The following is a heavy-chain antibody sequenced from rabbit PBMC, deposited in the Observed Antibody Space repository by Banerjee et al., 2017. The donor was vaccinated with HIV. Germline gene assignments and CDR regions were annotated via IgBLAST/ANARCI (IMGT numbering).Heavy chain of an antibody. Sequence: QEQLEESGGDLVKPEGSLTLTCKASGFDLSSSYWICWVRQAPGKGLQLIACIYTSSGSTWYASWVNGRFTISRSTSLNTVDLKMTSLTAADTATYFCARDFAGDSYYYGLDLWGPGTLVTVS. CDR2: IYTSSGST. CDR3: ARDFAGDSYYYGLDL. CDR1: GFDLSSSYW. D-gene: IGHD8-1*01. J-gene: IGHJ6*01. V-gene: IGHV1S43*01.